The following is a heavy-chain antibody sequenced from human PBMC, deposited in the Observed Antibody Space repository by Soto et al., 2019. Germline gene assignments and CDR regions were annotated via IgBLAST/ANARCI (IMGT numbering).Heavy chain of an antibody. J-gene: IGHJ6*03. Sequence: ASVKVSCKASGYTFTSYGISWVRQAPGQGLEWMGWISAYNGNTNYAQKLQGRVTMTTDTSTSTAYMELRSLRSDDTAVYYCAREREGGYGAITDTYYYYMDVWGKGTTVTVSS. CDR2: ISAYNGNT. D-gene: IGHD4-17*01. V-gene: IGHV1-18*01. CDR3: AREREGGYGAITDTYYYYMDV. CDR1: GYTFTSYG.